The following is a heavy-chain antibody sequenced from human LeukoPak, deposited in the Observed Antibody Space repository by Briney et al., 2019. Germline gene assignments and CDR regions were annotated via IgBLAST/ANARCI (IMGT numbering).Heavy chain of an antibody. CDR2: INPNSGGT. D-gene: IGHD1-1*01. CDR1: GGTFSSYA. CDR3: ARWERTGTTPSEAFDI. V-gene: IGHV1-2*02. J-gene: IGHJ3*02. Sequence: ASVKVSCKASGGTFSSYAISWVRQAPGQGLEWMGWINPNSGGTNYAQKFQGRVTMTRDTSISTAYMELSRLRSDDTAVYYCARWERTGTTPSEAFDIWGQGTMVTVSS.